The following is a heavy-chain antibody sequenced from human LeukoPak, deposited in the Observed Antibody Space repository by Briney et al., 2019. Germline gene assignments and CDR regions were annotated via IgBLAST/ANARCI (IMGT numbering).Heavy chain of an antibody. Sequence: PSETLSLTCAVYGGSFSGYYWSWIRQLPGKGLEWIGEINHSGSTNYNPSLKSRVTISVDTSKNQFSLKLSSVTAADTAVYYCARGGSQTQYYYDSSGYYKRPGRPFDYWGQGTLVTVSS. D-gene: IGHD3-22*01. CDR3: ARGGSQTQYYYDSSGYYKRPGRPFDY. CDR2: INHSGST. CDR1: GGSFSGYY. J-gene: IGHJ4*02. V-gene: IGHV4-34*01.